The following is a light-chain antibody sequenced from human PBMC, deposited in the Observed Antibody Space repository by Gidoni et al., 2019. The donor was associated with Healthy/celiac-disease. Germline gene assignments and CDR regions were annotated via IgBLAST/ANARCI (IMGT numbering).Light chain of an antibody. CDR1: PSVSSSY. V-gene: IGKV3-20*01. J-gene: IGKJ4*01. CDR2: GAS. CDR3: QQYGSSPT. Sequence: EIVLTQSPGTLSLSTGERATLSCRASPSVSSSYLAWYQQKPGQAPRLLIYGASSRATGIPDRFSGSGSGTDFTITISRLEPEDFAVYYCQQYGSSPTFGGGTKVEIK.